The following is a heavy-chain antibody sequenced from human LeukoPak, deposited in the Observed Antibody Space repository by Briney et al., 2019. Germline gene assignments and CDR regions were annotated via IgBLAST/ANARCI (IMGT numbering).Heavy chain of an antibody. D-gene: IGHD2-2*01. CDR2: IDGSGNT. CDR3: ARDSSPAALPYMDA. CDR1: GGSMKRSY. V-gene: IGHV4-59*01. Sequence: SETLSLTCLVSGGSMKRSYWTWIRQAPGKGLEWIGNIDGSGNTNYSPSLKSRVTISLDTSKNQFSLRVTSVTAADRGLYFCARDSSPAALPYMDAWGKGTTVTVSS. J-gene: IGHJ6*03.